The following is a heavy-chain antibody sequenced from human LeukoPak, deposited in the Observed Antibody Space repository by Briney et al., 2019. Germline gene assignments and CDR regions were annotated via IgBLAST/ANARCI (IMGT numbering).Heavy chain of an antibody. Sequence: ASVKVSCKASGYTFTNYYIHWVRQAPGQGLEWMGWINPNSGGTSYAQKFQGRFTMTRDTSSSTAYMELSRLRSDDTAVYYCARDSTFRCVNGVCLFDPWGQGTLVTVSS. J-gene: IGHJ5*02. V-gene: IGHV1-2*02. CDR3: ARDSTFRCVNGVCLFDP. CDR1: GYTFTNYY. D-gene: IGHD2-8*01. CDR2: INPNSGGT.